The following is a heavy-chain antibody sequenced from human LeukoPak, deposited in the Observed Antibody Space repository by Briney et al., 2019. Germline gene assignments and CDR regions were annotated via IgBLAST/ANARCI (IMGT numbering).Heavy chain of an antibody. CDR2: INQGGSNK. V-gene: IGHV3-7*01. CDR1: GFTFSSHW. Sequence: GGSLRLSCAASGFTFSSHWMSWVRQAPGKGLEWVDNINQGGSNKYYVDSVKGRFTISRDNANNLLYLQMNSLSGEDTAVYYCTRDRSRAEDDWGQGTLVTVSS. CDR3: TRDRSRAEDD. J-gene: IGHJ4*02. D-gene: IGHD1-14*01.